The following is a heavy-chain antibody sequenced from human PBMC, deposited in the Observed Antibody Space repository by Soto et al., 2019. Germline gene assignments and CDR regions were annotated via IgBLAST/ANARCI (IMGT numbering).Heavy chain of an antibody. CDR1: GDSVSSCSYY. D-gene: IGHD2-15*01. CDR2: IYYSGST. J-gene: IGHJ3*02. V-gene: IGHV4-61*01. CDR3: ATLMVAAYDSFYI. Sequence: SETLSLTCTVSGDSVSSCSYYWSWIRQPPGKGLEWIGYIYYSGSTDYNPSLKSRVTISVDTSKNQFSLQLSSVTAADTAVYYCATLMVAAYDSFYIWGQGTMVTVSS.